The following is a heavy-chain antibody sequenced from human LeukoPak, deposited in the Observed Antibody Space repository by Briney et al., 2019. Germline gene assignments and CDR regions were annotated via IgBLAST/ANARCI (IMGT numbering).Heavy chain of an antibody. V-gene: IGHV4-34*01. J-gene: IGHJ6*03. CDR3: ARWYSSGWYSEYYMDV. CDR1: GGSFSGYY. CDR2: INHSGST. D-gene: IGHD6-19*01. Sequence: SDTLSLTCAVYGGSFSGYYWSWLRQPPGKGLEWIGEINHSGSTNYNPSLKSRVTISVDTSKNQFSLKLSSVTAADTAVYYCARWYSSGWYSEYYMDVWGKGTTVIVSS.